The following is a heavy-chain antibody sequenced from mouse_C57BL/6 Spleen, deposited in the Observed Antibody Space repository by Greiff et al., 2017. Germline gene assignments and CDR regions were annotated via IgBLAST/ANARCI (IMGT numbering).Heavy chain of an antibody. J-gene: IGHJ2*01. CDR1: GYTFTSYW. CDR3: ARASGWDDYFDY. Sequence: QQSCKASGYTFTSYWMHWVKQRPGRGLEWIGRIDPNSGGTKYNEKFKSKATLTVDKPSSTAYLQLSSLTSEDSAVYYCARASGWDDYFDYWGQGTTLTVSS. V-gene: IGHV1-72*01. CDR2: IDPNSGGT. D-gene: IGHD4-1*01.